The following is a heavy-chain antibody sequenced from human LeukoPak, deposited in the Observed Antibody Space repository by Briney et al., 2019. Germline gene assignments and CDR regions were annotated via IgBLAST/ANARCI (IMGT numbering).Heavy chain of an antibody. Sequence: GASVKVSCKASGYTFTSYAMKWVRQAPGQGLEWMGWINTNTGNPTYAQGFTGRFVFSLDTSVSTAYLQISSLKAEDTAVYYCARRPKDILTGYLDAFDIWGQGTMVTVSS. V-gene: IGHV7-4-1*02. CDR1: GYTFTSYA. D-gene: IGHD3-9*01. J-gene: IGHJ3*02. CDR3: ARRPKDILTGYLDAFDI. CDR2: INTNTGNP.